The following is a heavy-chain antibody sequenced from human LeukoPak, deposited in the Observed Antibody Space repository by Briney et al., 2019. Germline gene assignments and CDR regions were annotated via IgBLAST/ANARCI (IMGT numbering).Heavy chain of an antibody. J-gene: IGHJ6*03. CDR2: IYTSGST. CDR3: ARQKAAAGIYYYYYYMDV. Sequence: SETLSLTCTVSGGSISSYYWSWIRQPAGKGLEWIGRIYTSGSTNYNPSLKSRVTMSVDASKNQFSLKLSSVTAADTAVYYCARQKAAAGIYYYYYYMDVWGKGTTVTVSS. V-gene: IGHV4-4*07. CDR1: GGSISSYY. D-gene: IGHD6-13*01.